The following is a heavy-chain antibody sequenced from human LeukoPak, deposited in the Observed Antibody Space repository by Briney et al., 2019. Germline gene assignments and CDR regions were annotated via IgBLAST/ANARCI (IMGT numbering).Heavy chain of an antibody. CDR3: ARAPRYSGYDYASYYYMDV. D-gene: IGHD5-12*01. Sequence: PGGSPRLSCAASGFTFSSYSMNWVRQAPGKGLEWVSSISSGSSYIYYADSVKGRFTISRDNAKNSLYLQMDSLRAEDTAVYYCARAPRYSGYDYASYYYMDVWGKGTTVTISS. CDR2: ISSGSSYI. J-gene: IGHJ6*03. CDR1: GFTFSSYS. V-gene: IGHV3-21*01.